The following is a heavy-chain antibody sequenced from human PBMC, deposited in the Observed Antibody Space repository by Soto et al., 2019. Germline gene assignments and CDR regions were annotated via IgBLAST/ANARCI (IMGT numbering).Heavy chain of an antibody. CDR2: ISSSGSPI. J-gene: IGHJ4*02. CDR1: GFTFSDDY. V-gene: IGHV3-11*01. Sequence: EGSPRLPRAASGFTFSDDYMSWIRPAPGKGLEWVSYISSSGSPIYYADPVKGRFTISRDNAKNSLYLQMNSLRAEDTAVYYCAREPREYYFDYWGQGTLVTGSS. CDR3: AREPREYYFDY.